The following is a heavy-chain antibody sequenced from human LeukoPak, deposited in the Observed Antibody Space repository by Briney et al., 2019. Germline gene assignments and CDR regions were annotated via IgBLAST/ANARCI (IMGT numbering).Heavy chain of an antibody. CDR2: ISYDGSNK. CDR1: GFSFSTFG. CDR3: AKDPWVGEQLVS. J-gene: IGHJ5*02. V-gene: IGHV3-30*18. D-gene: IGHD6-13*01. Sequence: GGSLRLSCAASGFSFSTFGMHWVRQAPGKGLEWVAVISYDGSNKYYADSVKGRFTISRDNSKNTLYLQMNSLRAEDTAVYYCAKDPWVGEQLVSWGQGTLVTVSS.